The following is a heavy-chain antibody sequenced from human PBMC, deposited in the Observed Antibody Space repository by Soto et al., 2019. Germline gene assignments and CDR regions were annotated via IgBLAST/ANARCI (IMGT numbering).Heavy chain of an antibody. J-gene: IGHJ5*02. CDR1: GFTFSSYS. Sequence: PEGSLRLSYAASGFTFSSYSMNWVRQAPGKGLEWVSYISSSSSTIYYADSVKGRFTISRDNAKNSLYLPMNSLRDEDTAVYYCARNYYDSSGYFLDWFDPWGQGTL. D-gene: IGHD3-22*01. V-gene: IGHV3-48*02. CDR3: ARNYYDSSGYFLDWFDP. CDR2: ISSSSSTI.